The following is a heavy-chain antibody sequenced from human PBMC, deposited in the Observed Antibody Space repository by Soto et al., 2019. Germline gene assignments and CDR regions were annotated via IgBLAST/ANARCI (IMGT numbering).Heavy chain of an antibody. D-gene: IGHD6-6*01. CDR1: GFTVSSNY. J-gene: IGHJ6*03. CDR3: ARDRPLPKDYSSSYYYYYYMDV. V-gene: IGHV3-66*01. CDR2: IYSGGST. Sequence: GGSLRLSCAASGFTVSSNYMSWVRQAPGKGLEWVSVIYSGGSTYYAESVKGRFTISRDNSKNTLYLQMNSLRAEDTAVYYCARDRPLPKDYSSSYYYYYYMDVWGKGTTVTVSS.